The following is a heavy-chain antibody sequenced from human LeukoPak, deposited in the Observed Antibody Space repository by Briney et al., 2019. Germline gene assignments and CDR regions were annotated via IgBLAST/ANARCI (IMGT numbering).Heavy chain of an antibody. J-gene: IGHJ4*02. CDR1: GYTFTSYY. CDR3: ARETYGDYGYDY. V-gene: IGHV1-46*01. CDR2: INPGGGST. Sequence: ASVKVSCKASGYTFTSYYMHWVRQAPGQGLEWMGIINPGGGSTSYAQKFQGRVTMTRDTSTSTVYMELSSLRSEDTAVYYCARETYGDYGYDYWGQGTLVTVSS. D-gene: IGHD4-17*01.